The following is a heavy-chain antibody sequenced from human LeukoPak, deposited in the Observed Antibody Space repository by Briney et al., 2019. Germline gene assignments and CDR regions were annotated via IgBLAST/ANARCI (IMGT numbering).Heavy chain of an antibody. Sequence: PSETLSLTCTVSGGSISSSSYYWGWIRQPPGKGLEWIGSIYYSGSTYYNPSLKSRVTISVDTSKNQFSLKLSSVTAADTAVYYCARGFLLYSSGWAPGYWGQGTLVTVSS. J-gene: IGHJ4*02. CDR3: ARGFLLYSSGWAPGY. CDR2: IYYSGST. CDR1: GGSISSSSYY. V-gene: IGHV4-39*07. D-gene: IGHD6-19*01.